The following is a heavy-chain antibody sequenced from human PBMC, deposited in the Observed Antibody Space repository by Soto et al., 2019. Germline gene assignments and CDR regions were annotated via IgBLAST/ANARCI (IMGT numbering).Heavy chain of an antibody. V-gene: IGHV3-30*18. Sequence: GGSLRLSCAASGFTFSSYGMHWVRQAPGKGLERVAVISYDGSNKYYADSVKGRFTISRDNSKNTLYLQMNSLRAEDTSVSCCAKDPSLYYNNGVCDIFDYWGPETLLTVSS. CDR2: ISYDGSNK. CDR1: GFTFSSYG. J-gene: IGHJ4*02. D-gene: IGHD2-8*01. CDR3: AKDPSLYYNNGVCDIFDY.